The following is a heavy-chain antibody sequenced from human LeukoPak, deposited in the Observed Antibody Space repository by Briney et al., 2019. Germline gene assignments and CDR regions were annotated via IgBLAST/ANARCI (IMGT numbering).Heavy chain of an antibody. D-gene: IGHD3-10*01. Sequence: ASVKVSCKASGYTFTTYGISWVRQAPGQGLEWMGWISPYNGNTKYAQKVQGRVTMTTDTSTSTAYMELRSLRSDDTAVYYCARDQTQIWFGEGLWYFVYWGQGTLVTVSS. CDR2: ISPYNGNT. CDR3: ARDQTQIWFGEGLWYFVY. CDR1: GYTFTTYG. V-gene: IGHV1-18*01. J-gene: IGHJ4*02.